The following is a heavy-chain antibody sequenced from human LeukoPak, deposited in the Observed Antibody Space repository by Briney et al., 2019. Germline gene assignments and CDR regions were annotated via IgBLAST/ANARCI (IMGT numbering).Heavy chain of an antibody. V-gene: IGHV1-69*04. CDR3: ARGAYYYDSSGPRRSYWYFDL. D-gene: IGHD3-22*01. CDR2: MIPTFGIA. J-gene: IGHJ2*01. CDR1: GGTFSSYA. Sequence: SVKVSCKASGGTFSSYAISWVRQAPGQGLEWMGRMIPTFGIANYAQKFQGRVTITADKSTSTAYMELSSLRSEDTAVYYCARGAYYYDSSGPRRSYWYFDLWGRGTLVTVSS.